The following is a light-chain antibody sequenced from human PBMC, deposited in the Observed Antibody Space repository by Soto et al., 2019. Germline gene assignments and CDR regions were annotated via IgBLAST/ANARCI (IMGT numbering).Light chain of an antibody. J-gene: IGKJ2*01. Sequence: EIVLTQSPGTLSLSPGERATLSCRASQSVSSSDLAWHQQKTGQAPRLLIYATSCRATGVPDRFSGSVSGTDFTLTISRLEPEDFAVYYCRHYGSSPPMYTFGQGTKLEIK. CDR3: RHYGSSPPMYT. CDR2: ATS. V-gene: IGKV3-20*01. CDR1: QSVSSSD.